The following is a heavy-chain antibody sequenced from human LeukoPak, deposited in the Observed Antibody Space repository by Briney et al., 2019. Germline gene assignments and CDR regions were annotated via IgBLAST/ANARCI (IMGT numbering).Heavy chain of an antibody. Sequence: GGSLRLSCAASGFTFSSYSMNWVRQAPGKGLEWVSVIYSGGSTYYADSVKGRFTISRDNSTNTLYLQMNGLRAEDTAVYYCATGGQVYYGSGTYYPAGDYWGQGTLVTVSS. D-gene: IGHD3-10*01. J-gene: IGHJ4*02. V-gene: IGHV3-66*01. CDR2: IYSGGST. CDR1: GFTFSSYS. CDR3: ATGGQVYYGSGTYYPAGDY.